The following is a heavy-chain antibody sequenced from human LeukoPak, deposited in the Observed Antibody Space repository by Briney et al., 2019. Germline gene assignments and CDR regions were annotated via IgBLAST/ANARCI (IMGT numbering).Heavy chain of an antibody. V-gene: IGHV4-59*01. D-gene: IGHD3-3*01. J-gene: IGHJ4*02. CDR2: IYYSGST. CDR3: ARDPDYDFWSGYYDY. CDR1: GGSISSYY. Sequence: SETLSLTCTVSGGSISSYYWSWIRQPPGKGLEWIGYIYYSGSTNYNPSLKSRVTISVDTSKNQFSLKLSSVTAADTAVHYCARDPDYDFWSGYYDYWGQGTLVTVSS.